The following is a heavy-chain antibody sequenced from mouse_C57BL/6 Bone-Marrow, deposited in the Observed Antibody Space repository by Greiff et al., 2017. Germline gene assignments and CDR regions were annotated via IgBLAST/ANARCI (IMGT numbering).Heavy chain of an antibody. Sequence: VQLQESGPGLVKPSQSLFLTCSITGFPITSGYYWIWIRQSPGKPLEWMGYITHSGETFYNPSLQSPISITRETSKNQFFLQLNSVTTEDTAMYYCAGDLPTETEAMDYWGQGTSVTVSS. J-gene: IGHJ4*01. D-gene: IGHD4-1*02. CDR2: ITHSGET. CDR3: AGDLPTETEAMDY. CDR1: GFPITSGYY. V-gene: IGHV12-3*01.